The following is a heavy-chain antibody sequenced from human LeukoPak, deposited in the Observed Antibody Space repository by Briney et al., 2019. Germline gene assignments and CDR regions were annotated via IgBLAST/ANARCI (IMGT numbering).Heavy chain of an antibody. D-gene: IGHD3-3*01. J-gene: IGHJ4*02. CDR2: IFHSGST. CDR1: GASISSNDW. Sequence: SETLSLTSAVSGASISSNDWWSWVRQPPGKGLEWIGEIFHSGSTNYNPSLKSRVTISVDKSNNQFSLKLSSVTAADTAVYYCARDSIRFPDRGLDSWGQGTLVTVSS. V-gene: IGHV4-4*02. CDR3: ARDSIRFPDRGLDS.